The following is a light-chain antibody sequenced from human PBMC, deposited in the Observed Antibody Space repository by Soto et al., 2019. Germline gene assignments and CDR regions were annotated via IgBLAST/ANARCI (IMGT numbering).Light chain of an antibody. V-gene: IGKV1-5*01. J-gene: IGKJ1*01. CDR2: DAS. CDR3: QNHNNAPWT. Sequence: DIQMSQSPSTLSASVGDRVTITCRASQSISNRLAWYQQKPGKAPKVLIYDASSLESGVPSRFSGSGSGTDFTLTISSLQPEDVATYYCQNHNNAPWTFGQGTKVDIK. CDR1: QSISNR.